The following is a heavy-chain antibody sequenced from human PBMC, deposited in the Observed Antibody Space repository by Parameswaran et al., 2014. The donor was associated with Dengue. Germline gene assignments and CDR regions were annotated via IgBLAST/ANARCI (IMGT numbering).Heavy chain of an antibody. Sequence: VRQAPGKGLEWIGEIYHSGSTNYNPSLKSRVTISVDKSKNQFSLKLSSVTAADTAVYYCARRTMIVAGAFDIWGQGTMVTVSS. V-gene: IGHV4-4*02. CDR3: ARRTMIVAGAFDI. CDR2: IYHSGST. J-gene: IGHJ3*02. D-gene: IGHD3-22*01.